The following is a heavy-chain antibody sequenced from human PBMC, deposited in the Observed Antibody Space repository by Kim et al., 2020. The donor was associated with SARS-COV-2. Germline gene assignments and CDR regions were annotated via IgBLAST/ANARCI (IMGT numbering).Heavy chain of an antibody. CDR3: AKDRGGSLGEVGGGMDV. J-gene: IGHJ6*01. CDR2: ISWNSGSI. CDR1: GFTFDDYA. V-gene: IGHV3-9*01. D-gene: IGHD3-16*01. Sequence: GGSLRLSCAASGFTFDDYAMHWVRQAPGKGLEWVSGISWNSGSIGYADSVKGRFTISRDNAKNSLYLQMNSLRAEDTALYYCAKDRGGSLGEVGGGMDV.